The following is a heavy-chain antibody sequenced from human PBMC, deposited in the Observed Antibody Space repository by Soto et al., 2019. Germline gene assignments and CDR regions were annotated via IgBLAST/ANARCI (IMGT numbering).Heavy chain of an antibody. Sequence: GASVKVSCKXSGGTFSSYAISWVRQAPGQGLEWMGGIIPIFGTANYAQKFQGRVTITADESTSTAYMELSSLRSEDTAVYYCARRTIAARPTFDYYYGMDVWGQGTTVTAP. CDR2: IIPIFGTA. V-gene: IGHV1-69*13. CDR3: ARRTIAARPTFDYYYGMDV. D-gene: IGHD6-6*01. J-gene: IGHJ6*02. CDR1: GGTFSSYA.